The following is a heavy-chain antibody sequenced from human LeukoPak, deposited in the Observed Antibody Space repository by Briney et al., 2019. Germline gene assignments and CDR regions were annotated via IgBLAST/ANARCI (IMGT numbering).Heavy chain of an antibody. J-gene: IGHJ4*02. CDR1: GFKFSSYS. CDR3: TTDGVGVEGATYDN. Sequence: TGGSLRLSCAASGFKFSSYSMKWVRQAPGKGLEWVGRIKAKAHGGTIEYAAPVKGRFTISRDDSKNTLYLQMNSLKTEDTAVYYCTTDGVGVEGATYDNWGQGTLVSVSS. D-gene: IGHD1-26*01. CDR2: IKAKAHGGTI. V-gene: IGHV3-15*01.